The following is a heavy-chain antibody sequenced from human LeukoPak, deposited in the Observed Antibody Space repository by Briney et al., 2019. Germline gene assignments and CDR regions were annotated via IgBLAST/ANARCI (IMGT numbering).Heavy chain of an antibody. CDR1: GYSISSGYY. CDR2: IYHSGST. CDR3: AREVVAAPGTVDY. V-gene: IGHV4-38-2*02. Sequence: SETLSLTCTVSGYSISSGYYWGWIRQPPGKGLEWIGSIYHSGSTYYNPSLKSRVTISVDTSKNQFSLKLSSVTAADTAVYYCAREVVAAPGTVDYWGQGTLVTVSS. D-gene: IGHD6-13*01. J-gene: IGHJ4*02.